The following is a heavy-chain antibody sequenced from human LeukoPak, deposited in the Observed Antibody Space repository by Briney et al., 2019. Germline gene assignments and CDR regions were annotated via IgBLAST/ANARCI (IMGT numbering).Heavy chain of an antibody. D-gene: IGHD3-3*02. J-gene: IGHJ4*02. V-gene: IGHV4-31*03. CDR2: IYYSGST. CDR1: GGSISSGGYY. Sequence: SETLSLTCTVSGGSISSGGYYWSWIRQHPGKGLEWIGYIYYSGSTYYNPSLKSRVTISVDTSKNQFSLKLSSETAADTAVYYCAREVGLASHYFDYWGQGTLVTVSS. CDR3: AREVGLASHYFDY.